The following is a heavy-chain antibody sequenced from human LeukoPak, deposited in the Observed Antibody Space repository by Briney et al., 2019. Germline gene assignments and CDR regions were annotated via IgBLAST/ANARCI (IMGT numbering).Heavy chain of an antibody. CDR2: ISWNSGSI. CDR1: GFTFDDYA. CDR3: AKDTRTYEGGLGSFDM. J-gene: IGHJ3*02. D-gene: IGHD3-16*01. Sequence: GGSLRLSCAASGFTFDDYAMHWVRQVPGKGLEWVSGISWNSGSIGYADSVKGRFTISRDNAKNSLYLQMNSLRAEDTALYYCAKDTRTYEGGLGSFDMWGQGTMVTVSS. V-gene: IGHV3-9*01.